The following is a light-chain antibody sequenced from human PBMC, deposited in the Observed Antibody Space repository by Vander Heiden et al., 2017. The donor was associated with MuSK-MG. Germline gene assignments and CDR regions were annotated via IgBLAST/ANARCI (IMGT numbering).Light chain of an antibody. Sequence: DIQMTQSPSSLSASVGDRVTITCRASQSISSYLNWYQQKPGKAPKLLIYAASSLQSGVPSRFCGSGSGTDFTLTISSLQPEDFATYYCQQSYSTPVTFGGGTKVEIK. CDR1: QSISSY. V-gene: IGKV1-39*01. CDR3: QQSYSTPVT. J-gene: IGKJ4*01. CDR2: AAS.